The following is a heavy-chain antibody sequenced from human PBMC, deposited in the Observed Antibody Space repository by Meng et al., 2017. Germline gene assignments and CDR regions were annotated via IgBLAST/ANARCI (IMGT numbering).Heavy chain of an antibody. J-gene: IGHJ6*02. D-gene: IGHD6-13*01. CDR2: IFSDDEK. CDR3: ARMSSSWYLYYYYCGLDV. CDR1: GFLRSNARMG. Sequence: SGPTLAKPTETLTLTCTVFGFLRSNARMGVSWIRQPPGKALEWPAHIFSDDEKSYSTSLKSRPTITKDTPRRQVVLTMTNMDPVDTATYYWARMSSSWYLYYYYCGLDVWGQGTTVTVSS. V-gene: IGHV2-26*01.